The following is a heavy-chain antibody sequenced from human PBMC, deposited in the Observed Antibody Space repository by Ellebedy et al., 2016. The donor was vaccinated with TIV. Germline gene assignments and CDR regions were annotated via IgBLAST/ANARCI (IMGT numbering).Heavy chain of an antibody. J-gene: IGHJ6*02. CDR2: IYYSGST. V-gene: IGHV4-31*03. CDR3: AGGVAATEMANYYYGMDV. Sequence: SETLSLTXTVSGGSISSGGYYWSWIRQHPGKGLEWIGYIYYSGSTYYNPSLKSRVTISVDTSKNQFSLKLSSVTAADTAVYYCAGGVAATEMANYYYGMDVWGQGTTVTVSS. CDR1: GGSISSGGYY. D-gene: IGHD2-15*01.